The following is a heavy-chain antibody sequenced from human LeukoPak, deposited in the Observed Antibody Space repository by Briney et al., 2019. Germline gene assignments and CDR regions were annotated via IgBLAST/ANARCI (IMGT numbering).Heavy chain of an antibody. V-gene: IGHV1-8*01. Sequence: ASVKVSCKAPGYTFTSYDINWVRQATGQGLEWMGWMNPNSGNTGYAQKFQGRVTMTRNTSISTAYMELSSLRSEDTAVYYCASWGSGSYWSFDYWGQGTLVTVSS. CDR3: ASWGSGSYWSFDY. CDR1: GYTFTSYD. J-gene: IGHJ4*02. D-gene: IGHD1-26*01. CDR2: MNPNSGNT.